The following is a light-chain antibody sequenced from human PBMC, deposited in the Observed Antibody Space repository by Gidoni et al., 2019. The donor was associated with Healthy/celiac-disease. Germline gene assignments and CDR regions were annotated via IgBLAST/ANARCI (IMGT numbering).Light chain of an antibody. J-gene: IGKJ2*01. CDR1: QDISNY. Sequence: DIHMTQSPSSLSASVGDRVTITCQASQDISNYLNWYQQKPGKAPKLLIYDASNLETGVPSRFSGSGSGTDFTFTISSLQPEDIATYYCQQYDNLPGTFGQGTKLEIK. CDR3: QQYDNLPGT. V-gene: IGKV1-33*01. CDR2: DAS.